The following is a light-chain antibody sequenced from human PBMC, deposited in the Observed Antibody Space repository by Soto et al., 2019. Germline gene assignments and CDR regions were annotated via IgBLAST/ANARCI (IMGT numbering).Light chain of an antibody. Sequence: DIRMTQSPSTLSASVGDRVTITCRASQSISSWLAWYQQKPGKAPNLLIYMASTLESGVPSRFSGSGSGTEFTLTITSLQPDDFATYYCQQYNVYSPTFGQGTKVEI. CDR3: QQYNVYSPT. J-gene: IGKJ1*01. CDR2: MAS. V-gene: IGKV1-5*03. CDR1: QSISSW.